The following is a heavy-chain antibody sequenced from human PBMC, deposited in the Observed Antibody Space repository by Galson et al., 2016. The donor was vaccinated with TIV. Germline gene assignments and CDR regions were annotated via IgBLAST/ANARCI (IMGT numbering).Heavy chain of an antibody. CDR2: IYTNGRK. CDR1: GVIVSNNY. J-gene: IGHJ4*02. Sequence: SLRLSCAASGVIVSNNYMSWVRQAPGKGLEWISVIYTNGRKFYADSVKGRFTISRDNSKNTLYHQMNSLRPEDTALYYCARQNDYLYYFDYWGQGTLVTVSS. V-gene: IGHV3-53*05. D-gene: IGHD4/OR15-4a*01. CDR3: ARQNDYLYYFDY.